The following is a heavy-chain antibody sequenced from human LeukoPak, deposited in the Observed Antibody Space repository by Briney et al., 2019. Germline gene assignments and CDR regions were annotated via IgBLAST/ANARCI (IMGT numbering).Heavy chain of an antibody. CDR1: DGSISRSSYY. J-gene: IGHJ4*02. CDR3: ARATYYYDSSGYYPPLDY. Sequence: SETLSLTCTVSDGSISRSSYYWGWIRQSPGKGLEWIGNMYYSGSTYYNPSLKSRVTISVDTSKNQFSLKLSSVTAADTAVYYCARATYYYDSSGYYPPLDYWGQGTLVTVSS. CDR2: MYYSGST. D-gene: IGHD3-22*01. V-gene: IGHV4-39*07.